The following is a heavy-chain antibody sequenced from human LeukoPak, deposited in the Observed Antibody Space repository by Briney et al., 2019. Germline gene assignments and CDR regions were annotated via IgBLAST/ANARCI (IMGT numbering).Heavy chain of an antibody. CDR3: ARDKHYDILTGYYNNAFDI. CDR1: GYTFTSYY. J-gene: IGHJ3*02. CDR2: INPSGGST. V-gene: IGHV1-46*01. D-gene: IGHD3-9*01. Sequence: GASVKVSCKASGYTFTSYYMHWVRQAPGQGLEWMGIINPSGGSTSYAQKFQGRVTMTRDMSTSTAYMELRSLRSDDTAVYYCARDKHYDILTGYYNNAFDIWGQGTMVTVSS.